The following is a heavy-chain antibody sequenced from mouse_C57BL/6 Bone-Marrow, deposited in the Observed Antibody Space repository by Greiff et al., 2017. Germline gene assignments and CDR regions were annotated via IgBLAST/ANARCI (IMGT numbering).Heavy chain of an antibody. Sequence: QVQLQQPGAELVMPGASVKLSCKASGYTFTSYWMHWVKQRPGQGLEWIGEIDPSDSYTNYNQKFKGKSTLTVDKSSSTAYMQLSSLTSEDSAVYYCAREGWPSYYFDYWGQGTTLTGSS. V-gene: IGHV1-69*01. D-gene: IGHD2-3*01. CDR2: IDPSDSYT. J-gene: IGHJ2*01. CDR3: AREGWPSYYFDY. CDR1: GYTFTSYW.